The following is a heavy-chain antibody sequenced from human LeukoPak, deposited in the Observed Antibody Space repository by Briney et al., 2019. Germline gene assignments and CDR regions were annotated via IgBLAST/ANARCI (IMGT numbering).Heavy chain of an antibody. D-gene: IGHD2-15*01. J-gene: IGHJ6*03. V-gene: IGHV3-21*01. CDR1: GFTSSSYS. Sequence: GGSLRLSCAASGFTSSSYSMNWVRQAPGKGLEWVSSISSSSSYIYYADSVKGRFTISRDNAKNSLYLQMNSLRAEDTAVYYCARDYSEYYYYYYMDVWGKGTTVTVSS. CDR3: ARDYSEYYYYYYMDV. CDR2: ISSSSSYI.